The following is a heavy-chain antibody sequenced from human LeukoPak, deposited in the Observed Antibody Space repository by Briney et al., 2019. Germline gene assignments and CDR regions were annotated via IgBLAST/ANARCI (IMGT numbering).Heavy chain of an antibody. Sequence: ASVKVSCKASGYTFTSYYMHWVRQAPGQGLEWMGIINPSDGSTSYAQKFQGRVTMTRDTSTSTVYMELSSLRSDDTAFYYCARGGLTTNAFDIWGQGTMVTVSS. CDR2: INPSDGST. D-gene: IGHD4-17*01. V-gene: IGHV1-46*01. CDR3: ARGGLTTNAFDI. CDR1: GYTFTSYY. J-gene: IGHJ3*02.